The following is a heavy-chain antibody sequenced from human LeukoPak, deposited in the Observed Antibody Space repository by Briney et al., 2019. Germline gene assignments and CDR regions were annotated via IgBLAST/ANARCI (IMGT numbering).Heavy chain of an antibody. V-gene: IGHV4-34*01. CDR2: INHSGST. Sequence: PSETLSLTCAVYGGSFSGYYWSWIRQPPGKGLEWIGVINHSGSTNYNPSLKSRVTISVDTSKNQFSLKLSSVTAADTAVYYCARGQILGYYMDVWGKGTTVTVSS. CDR3: ARGQILGYYMDV. J-gene: IGHJ6*03. D-gene: IGHD3-16*01. CDR1: GGSFSGYY.